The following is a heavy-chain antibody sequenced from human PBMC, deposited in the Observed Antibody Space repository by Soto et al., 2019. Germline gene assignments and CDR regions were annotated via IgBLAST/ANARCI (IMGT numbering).Heavy chain of an antibody. Sequence: QVQLQESGPGLVKPSQTLSLTCIVSGGSINSHDHYWSWIRQLPGKGLEWIGHIYRSGSTSYNPSLKSRLAISIDTSPNQFSLSLSSVTAADTAVYFCAIDKGGELLKGSGIDVWGQGTTVTVSS. CDR1: GGSINSHDHY. D-gene: IGHD1-26*01. V-gene: IGHV4-31*03. J-gene: IGHJ6*02. CDR2: IYRSGST. CDR3: AIDKGGELLKGSGIDV.